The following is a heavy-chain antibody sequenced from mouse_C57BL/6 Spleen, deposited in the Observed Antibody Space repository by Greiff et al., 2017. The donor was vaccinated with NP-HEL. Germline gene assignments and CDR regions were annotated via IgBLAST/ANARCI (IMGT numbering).Heavy chain of an antibody. J-gene: IGHJ4*01. Sequence: EVQRVESGGGLVKPGGSLKLSCAASGFTFSDYGMHWVRQAPEKGLEWVAYISSGSSTLYYADTVKGRCTISRDNAKNTLFLQMTSLRSEDTAMYYCARGIYYGSLYAMDYWGQGTSVTVSS. V-gene: IGHV5-17*01. CDR2: ISSGSSTL. D-gene: IGHD1-1*01. CDR3: ARGIYYGSLYAMDY. CDR1: GFTFSDYG.